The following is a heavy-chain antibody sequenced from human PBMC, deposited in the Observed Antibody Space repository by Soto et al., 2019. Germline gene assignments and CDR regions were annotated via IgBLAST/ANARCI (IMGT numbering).Heavy chain of an antibody. CDR2: ISGSGGST. CDR3: AKGRDLVATVGCWFDP. D-gene: IGHD5-12*01. Sequence: EVQLLESGGGLVQPGGSLRLSCAASGFTFSSYAMSWVRQAPGKGLEWVSAISGSGGSTYYADSVKGRFTISRDNSKNTLYLQMNSLRAEDTAVYYCAKGRDLVATVGCWFDPWGQGTLVTVSS. CDR1: GFTFSSYA. V-gene: IGHV3-23*01. J-gene: IGHJ5*02.